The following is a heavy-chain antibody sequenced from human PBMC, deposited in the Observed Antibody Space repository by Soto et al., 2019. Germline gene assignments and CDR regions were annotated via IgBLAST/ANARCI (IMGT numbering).Heavy chain of an antibody. V-gene: IGHV1-46*01. CDR2: INPSGGST. CDR1: GYTFTSYY. D-gene: IGHD2-2*02. Sequence: QVQLVQSGAEVKKPGASVKVSCKASGYTFTSYYIHWVRQAPGQGPEWMGIINPSGGSTSYAQKFQGRVTMTRDTSTSTVYMELSRLRSEDTAVYYCARERGTSCYNTWGQGTLVTVSS. J-gene: IGHJ4*02. CDR3: ARERGTSCYNT.